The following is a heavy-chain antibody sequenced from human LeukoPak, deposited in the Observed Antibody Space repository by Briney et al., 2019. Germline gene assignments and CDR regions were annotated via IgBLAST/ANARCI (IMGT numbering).Heavy chain of an antibody. CDR2: IIPIFGTA. V-gene: IGHV1-69*13. CDR3: ARDLVWSGYPDY. D-gene: IGHD3-3*01. CDR1: GGTFSSYA. J-gene: IGHJ4*02. Sequence: ASVKVSCKASGGTFSSYAISWVRQAPGQGLEWMGGIIPIFGTANYAQKFQGRVTITADESTSTAYMELSSLRSEDTAVYYCARDLVWSGYPDYWGQGTLVTVSS.